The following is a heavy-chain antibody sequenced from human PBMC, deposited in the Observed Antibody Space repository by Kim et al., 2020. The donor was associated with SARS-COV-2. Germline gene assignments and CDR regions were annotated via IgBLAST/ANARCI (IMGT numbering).Heavy chain of an antibody. CDR3: EVEPMGGCSGVICPSY. CDR1: GFTFSSYE. D-gene: IGHD2-15*01. V-gene: IGHV3-48*03. CDR2: ISSSGSIR. J-gene: IGHJ4*02. Sequence: GGSLRLSCAASGFTFSSYEMNWVRQAPGKGLEWVSYISSSGSIRYYADSVKGRFTISRDNAKNSLYLQMNSLRAEDTAVYYCEVEPMGGCSGVICPSYWGQGTLVTVSS.